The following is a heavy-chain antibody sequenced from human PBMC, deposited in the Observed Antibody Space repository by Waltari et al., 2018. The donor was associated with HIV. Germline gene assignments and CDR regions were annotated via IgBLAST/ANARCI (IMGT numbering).Heavy chain of an antibody. D-gene: IGHD6-19*01. J-gene: IGHJ6*01. CDR3: ARDSAPGLAVDDDDGEFFYYGLDV. CDR2: VNHVGRT. Sequence: QVHLEQWGTGLLRPSETLSLTCAVYGGPFSGYSWSWIRPSPGRGLEWIGEVNHVGRTNYSPSLKGRVTVSVDTSKNQFSLTMRSVTAADTAVYYCARDSAPGLAVDDDDGEFFYYGLDVWGQGTTVTVSS. CDR1: GGPFSGYS. V-gene: IGHV4-34*01.